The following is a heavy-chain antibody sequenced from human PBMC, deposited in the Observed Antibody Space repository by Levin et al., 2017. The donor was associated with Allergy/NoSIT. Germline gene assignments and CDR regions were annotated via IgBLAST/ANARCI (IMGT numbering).Heavy chain of an antibody. Sequence: SCAASGFPFSQYSMVWVRQAPGKGLKWAASIGDSTNYIHYADSLKGRLTISRDNAKNSVFLQMNSLRAEDTAVYFCAKMGDNRSSSGYYFDYWGQGTLVTVSS. J-gene: IGHJ4*02. D-gene: IGHD3-3*01. CDR3: AKMGDNRSSSGYYFDY. CDR1: GFPFSQYS. V-gene: IGHV3-21*01. CDR2: IGDSTNYI.